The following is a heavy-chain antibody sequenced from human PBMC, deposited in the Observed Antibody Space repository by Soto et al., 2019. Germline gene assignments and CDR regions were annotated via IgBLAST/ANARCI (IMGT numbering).Heavy chain of an antibody. CDR3: ARAGGSGSYSDAFDI. V-gene: IGHV1-2*04. Sequence: ASVKVSCKASGYTFTGYYMHWVRQAPGQGLEWMGWINPNRGGTNYAQKFQGWVTMTRDTSISTAYMELSRLRSDDTAVYYCARAGGSGSYSDAFDIWGQGTMVTVSS. D-gene: IGHD3-10*01. J-gene: IGHJ3*02. CDR1: GYTFTGYY. CDR2: INPNRGGT.